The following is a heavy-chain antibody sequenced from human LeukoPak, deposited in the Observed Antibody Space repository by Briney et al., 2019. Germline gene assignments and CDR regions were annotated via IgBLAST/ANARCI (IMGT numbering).Heavy chain of an antibody. CDR2: ISYDGSDK. D-gene: IGHD3-3*01. V-gene: IGHV3-30*04. J-gene: IGHJ4*02. CDR1: GFTFTHYA. Sequence: PGGSLRLSCAASGFTFTHYAMHWVRQAPGKGLEWVAVISYDGSDKYYADSVKGRFTISRDNSRNTLYLQMNSLRAEDTAVYYCARIPYDFWSGYYTFGPVDWGQGTLVTVSS. CDR3: ARIPYDFWSGYYTFGPVD.